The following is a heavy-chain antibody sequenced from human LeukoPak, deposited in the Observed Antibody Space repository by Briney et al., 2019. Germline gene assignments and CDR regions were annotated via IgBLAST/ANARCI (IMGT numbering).Heavy chain of an antibody. Sequence: SQTLSLTCTVSGGSISSGGYYWSWIRQHPGKGLEWIGYIYYSGSTYYNPSLKSRVTISVDRSKNQFSLKLSSVTAADTAVYYCARGRYCSSTSCYGTNDAFDIWGQGTMVTVSS. CDR1: GGSISSGGYY. J-gene: IGHJ3*02. CDR2: IYYSGST. CDR3: ARGRYCSSTSCYGTNDAFDI. D-gene: IGHD2-2*01. V-gene: IGHV4-31*03.